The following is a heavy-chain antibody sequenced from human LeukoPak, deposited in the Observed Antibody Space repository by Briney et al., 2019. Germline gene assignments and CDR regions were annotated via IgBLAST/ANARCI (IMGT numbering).Heavy chain of an antibody. CDR2: MNPNSGNT. V-gene: IGHV1-8*03. D-gene: IGHD3-3*01. J-gene: IGHJ5*02. CDR1: GSTFTSYD. Sequence: GASVKVSCKASGSTFTSYDINWVRQATGQGLEWMGWMNPNSGNTGYAQKFQGRVTITRNTSISTAYMELSSLRSEDTAVYYCARGTVNRITIFGVVTSYNWFDPWGQGTLVTVSA. CDR3: ARGTVNRITIFGVVTSYNWFDP.